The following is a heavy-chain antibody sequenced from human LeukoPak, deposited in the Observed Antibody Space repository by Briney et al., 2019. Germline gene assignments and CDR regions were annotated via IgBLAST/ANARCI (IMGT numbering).Heavy chain of an antibody. CDR3: ARRRLRLGELSN. D-gene: IGHD3-16*02. CDR1: GGSISSYY. CDR2: IYYSGSTNSGST. J-gene: IGHJ4*02. V-gene: IGHV4-59*08. Sequence: SETLSLTCTVSGGSISSYYWSWIRQPPGKGLEWIGHIYYSGSTNSGSTHYNPSLKSRGTISVDTSKNQFSLKLSSVTAADTAVYYCARRRLRLGELSNWGQGTLVTVSS.